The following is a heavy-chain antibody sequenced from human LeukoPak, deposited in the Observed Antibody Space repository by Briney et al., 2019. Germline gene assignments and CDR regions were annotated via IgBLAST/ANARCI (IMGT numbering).Heavy chain of an antibody. J-gene: IGHJ5*02. Sequence: SETLSLTCTVSGGSISSSSYYWGWIRQPPGKGLEWIGSIYYSGSSYYNPSLKSRVTISLDTSKNQFSLRLTSVTAADTAVYYCARGSDVYPINWFDPWGQGTLVTVSS. CDR2: IYYSGSS. V-gene: IGHV4-39*07. CDR3: ARGSDVYPINWFDP. CDR1: GGSISSSSYY. D-gene: IGHD1-14*01.